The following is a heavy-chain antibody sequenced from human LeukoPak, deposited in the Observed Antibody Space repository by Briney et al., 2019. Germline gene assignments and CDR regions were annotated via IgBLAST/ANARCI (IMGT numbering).Heavy chain of an antibody. Sequence: ASVKVSCKVSGYTLTELSMHWVRQAPGKGLEWMGGFDPEDGETIYAQKFQGRVTMTEDTSTDTAYMELSSLRSEDTAVYYCASEGIQLWLCAFDIWGQGTMVTVSS. CDR3: ASEGIQLWLCAFDI. CDR1: GYTLTELS. D-gene: IGHD5-18*01. J-gene: IGHJ3*02. V-gene: IGHV1-24*01. CDR2: FDPEDGET.